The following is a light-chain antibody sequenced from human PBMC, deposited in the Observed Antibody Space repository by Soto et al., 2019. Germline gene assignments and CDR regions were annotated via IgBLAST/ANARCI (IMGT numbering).Light chain of an antibody. Sequence: QSVLTQPPSVSGAPGQRVTISCTGSSSNIGAGYDVHWYQQLPGTAPKLLIYGNSNRPSGVPDRFSGSKSGTSASLAITGLQAEDEDDYSCQSYDSSLSGLVFGTGTKVTVL. CDR2: GNS. V-gene: IGLV1-40*01. J-gene: IGLJ1*01. CDR3: QSYDSSLSGLV. CDR1: SSNIGAGYD.